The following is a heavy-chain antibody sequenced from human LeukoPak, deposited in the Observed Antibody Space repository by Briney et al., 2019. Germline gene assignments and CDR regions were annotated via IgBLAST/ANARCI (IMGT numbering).Heavy chain of an antibody. D-gene: IGHD3-22*01. CDR3: AIMHGYYDGSGYWVQ. J-gene: IGHJ1*01. CDR2: ITPNADRA. Sequence: GGSLRLSCAASGFTFGSYGMSWVRQAPGRGLEWVSFITPNADRASYADSVEGRFTISGDNPRNTLYMQMNSLRDEDTAVYYCAIMHGYYDGSGYWVQWGQGTLVTVSS. CDR1: GFTFGSYG. V-gene: IGHV3-23*01.